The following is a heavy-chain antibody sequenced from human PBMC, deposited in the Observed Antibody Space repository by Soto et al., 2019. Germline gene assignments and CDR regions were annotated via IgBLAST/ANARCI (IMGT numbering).Heavy chain of an antibody. CDR2: ISAYNGNT. CDR3: ARDESRLVLNYYDSSGYYYGDY. Sequence: ASVKVACKASGYTFTSYVTIWVPEAPGEGLELLGWISAYNGNTNYAQKLQGRVTMTTDTSTSTAYMELRSLRSDDTAVYYCARDESRLVLNYYDSSGYYYGDYWGQGTLVTVSS. D-gene: IGHD3-22*01. CDR1: GYTFTSYV. J-gene: IGHJ4*02. V-gene: IGHV1-18*01.